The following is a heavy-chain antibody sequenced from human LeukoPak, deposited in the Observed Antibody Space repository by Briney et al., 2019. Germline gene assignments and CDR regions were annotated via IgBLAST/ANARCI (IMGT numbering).Heavy chain of an antibody. J-gene: IGHJ6*02. CDR3: ARSRDTTNYYGMDV. D-gene: IGHD1-26*01. CDR2: IHHGGST. CDR1: ADSISSSKW. Sequence: SETLSLTCAVSADSISSSKWWSWVRQAPGKGLEWIGEIHHGGSTNYNPSLKSRVTISIDKSKDQFSLKMSSVTAADTAVYYCARSRDTTNYYGMDVWGQGTTVTVSS. V-gene: IGHV4-4*02.